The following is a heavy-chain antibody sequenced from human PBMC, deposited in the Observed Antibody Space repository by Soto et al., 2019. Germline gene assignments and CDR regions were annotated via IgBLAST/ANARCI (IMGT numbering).Heavy chain of an antibody. CDR3: ARENEVVATIPYYYYVMDG. CDR2: IIPIFGTA. CDR1: GGTFSSYA. D-gene: IGHD5-12*01. Sequence: SVKVSCKASGGTFSSYAISWVRQAPGQGLEWMGGIIPIFGTANYAQKFQGRVTITADESTSTAYMELSSLRSEDTAVYYCARENEVVATIPYYYYVMDGWGQRTTVTVSS. J-gene: IGHJ6*02. V-gene: IGHV1-69*13.